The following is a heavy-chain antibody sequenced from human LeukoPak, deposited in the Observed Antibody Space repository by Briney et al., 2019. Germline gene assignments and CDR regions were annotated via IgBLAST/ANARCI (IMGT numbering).Heavy chain of an antibody. V-gene: IGHV3-11*01. CDR2: ISRSGSTK. D-gene: IGHD1-1*01. J-gene: IGHJ3*02. Sequence: GGSLRLSCAASGFTFRDYNMRWIRQAPGKGLEWVSSISRSGSTKYYADSVKGRFTISRDNAKNSLYLQMNSLRAEDTDLYYCARDRSNTWTYNDAFNIWGQGTMVTVSS. CDR1: GFTFRDYN. CDR3: ARDRSNTWTYNDAFNI.